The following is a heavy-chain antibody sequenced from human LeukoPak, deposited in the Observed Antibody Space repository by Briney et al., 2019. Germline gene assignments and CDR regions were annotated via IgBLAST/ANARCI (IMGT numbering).Heavy chain of an antibody. V-gene: IGHV3-30*18. J-gene: IGHJ4*02. CDR1: GFTFRSYG. CDR2: ILYDGSKI. CDR3: AKAGHYYDTSGYYLVD. Sequence: GTSLRLSCAASGFTFRSYGMHWVRQAPGKGLEWVAVILYDGSKIYYADSVKGRFTISRDNSKNTLYLQMNSLRAEDTAVYYCAKAGHYYDTSGYYLVDWGQGTLVTVSS. D-gene: IGHD3-22*01.